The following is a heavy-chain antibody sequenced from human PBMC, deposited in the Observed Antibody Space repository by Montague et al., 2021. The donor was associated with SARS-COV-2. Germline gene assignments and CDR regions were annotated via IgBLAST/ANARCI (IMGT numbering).Heavy chain of an antibody. V-gene: IGHV4-34*01. Sequence: SETLSLTCAVYGGSFSGYYWSWIRQPPGKGLEWIGEINHSGSTNYNPSLKSRVTISVDTSKNQCSLKLSSVTAADTAVYYCARVRYYGSGTSLGMDVWGQGTTVTVSS. CDR2: INHSGST. D-gene: IGHD3-10*01. J-gene: IGHJ6*02. CDR1: GGSFSGYY. CDR3: ARVRYYGSGTSLGMDV.